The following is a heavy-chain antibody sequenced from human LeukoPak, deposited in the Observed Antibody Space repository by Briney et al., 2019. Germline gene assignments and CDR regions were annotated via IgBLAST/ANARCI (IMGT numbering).Heavy chain of an antibody. CDR1: GGSISSYY. Sequence: ETLSLTCTVSGGSISSYYWSWIRQPPGKGLEWIGNIYYSGSTNYNPSLKSRVTISVDTSKNQFSLKLSSVTAADTAVYYCARETWGPYCSGGSCYFNWFDPWGQGTLVTVSS. D-gene: IGHD2-15*01. V-gene: IGHV4-59*01. J-gene: IGHJ5*02. CDR3: ARETWGPYCSGGSCYFNWFDP. CDR2: IYYSGST.